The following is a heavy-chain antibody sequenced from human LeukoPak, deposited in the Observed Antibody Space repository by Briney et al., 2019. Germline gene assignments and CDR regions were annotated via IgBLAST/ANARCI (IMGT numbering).Heavy chain of an antibody. D-gene: IGHD2-2*01. V-gene: IGHV4-39*07. CDR1: GGSISSSSYY. J-gene: IGHJ5*02. CDR3: ARTGSTNTWFDP. CDR2: IYYSGST. Sequence: SETLSLTCTVSGGSISSSSYYWGWIRQPPGKGLEWIGSIYYSGSTYYNPSLKSRVTISVDTSKNQFSLKLSSVTAADTAVYYCARTGSTNTWFDPWGQGTLVTVSS.